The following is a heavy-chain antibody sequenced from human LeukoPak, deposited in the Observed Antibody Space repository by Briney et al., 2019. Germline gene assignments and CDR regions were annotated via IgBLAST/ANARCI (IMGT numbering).Heavy chain of an antibody. V-gene: IGHV1-18*04. J-gene: IGHJ4*02. Sequence: ASVKVSCKASGYTFTSYGISWVRQAPGQGLEWMGWISAYNGNTNYAQKLQGRVTMTTDTSTSTAYMELRSLRSGDTAVYYCARDAGYSGYDEGYFDYWGQGTLVTVSS. CDR3: ARDAGYSGYDEGYFDY. D-gene: IGHD5-12*01. CDR2: ISAYNGNT. CDR1: GYTFTSYG.